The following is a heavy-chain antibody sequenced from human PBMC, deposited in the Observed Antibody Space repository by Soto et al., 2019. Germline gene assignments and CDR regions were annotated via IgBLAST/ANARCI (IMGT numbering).Heavy chain of an antibody. CDR2: ISWDGGST. CDR1: GFTFDDYT. D-gene: IGHD4-4*01. J-gene: IGHJ6*02. Sequence: PGGSLRLSCAASGFTFDDYTMHWVRQAPGRGLEWVSLISWDGGSTYYADSVKGRFTISRDNSKNSLYLQMNSLRTEDTALYYCAKDIRPTVFYYYGMDVWGQGTTVTVSS. V-gene: IGHV3-43*01. CDR3: AKDIRPTVFYYYGMDV.